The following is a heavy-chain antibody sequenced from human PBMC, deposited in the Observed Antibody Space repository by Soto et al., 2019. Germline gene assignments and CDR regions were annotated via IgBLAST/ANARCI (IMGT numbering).Heavy chain of an antibody. CDR1: GGSISSGGYD. V-gene: IGHV4-31*03. J-gene: IGHJ5*02. Sequence: PSETLSLTCTVSGGSISSGGYDWSWIRQHPGKGLEWIGYIYYSGSTYYNPSLKSRVTISVDTSKNQFSLKLSSVTAADTAVYYCARAKKGIAAAENWFDPWGQGTLVTVSS. CDR3: ARAKKGIAAAENWFDP. D-gene: IGHD6-13*01. CDR2: IYYSGST.